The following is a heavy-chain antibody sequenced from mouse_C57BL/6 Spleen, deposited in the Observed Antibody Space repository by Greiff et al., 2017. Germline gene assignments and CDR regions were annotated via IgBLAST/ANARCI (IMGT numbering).Heavy chain of an antibody. Sequence: VQLQQSGAELVRPGSSVKMSCKTSGYTFTSYGINWVKQRPGQGLEWIGYIYLGNGYTEYNEKFKGKATLTSDTSSSTAYMQLSSLTSEDSAIYFCARAFDVWGTGTTVTVSS. CDR3: ARAFDV. V-gene: IGHV1-58*01. CDR2: IYLGNGYT. J-gene: IGHJ1*03. CDR1: GYTFTSYG.